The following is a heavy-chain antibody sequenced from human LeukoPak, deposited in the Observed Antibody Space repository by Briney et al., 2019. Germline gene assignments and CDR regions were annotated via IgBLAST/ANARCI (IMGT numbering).Heavy chain of an antibody. CDR3: ARDLNCSGGSCYYYFDY. Sequence: GASVKVSCKASGYTFTGYYMHWVRQAPGQGLEWMGWINPNSGGTNYAQKFQGRVTMTRDTSISTAYMELSRLRSEDTAVYYCARDLNCSGGSCYYYFDYWGQGTLVTVSS. J-gene: IGHJ4*02. CDR1: GYTFTGYY. V-gene: IGHV1-2*02. CDR2: INPNSGGT. D-gene: IGHD2-15*01.